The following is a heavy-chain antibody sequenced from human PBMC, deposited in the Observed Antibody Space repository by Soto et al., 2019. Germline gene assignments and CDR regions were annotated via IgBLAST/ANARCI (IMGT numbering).Heavy chain of an antibody. V-gene: IGHV3-53*02. D-gene: IGHD4-4*01. CDR1: GFTVSSNY. CDR2: IYSGGST. CDR3: ARDHRRTVTPLEYYYYGMDV. Sequence: EVQLVETGGGLIQPGGSLRLSCAASGFTVSSNYMSWVRQAPGKGLEWVSVIYSGGSTYYADSVKGRFTISRDNSKNTLYLQMNSLRAEDTAVYYCARDHRRTVTPLEYYYYGMDVWGQGTTVTVSS. J-gene: IGHJ6*02.